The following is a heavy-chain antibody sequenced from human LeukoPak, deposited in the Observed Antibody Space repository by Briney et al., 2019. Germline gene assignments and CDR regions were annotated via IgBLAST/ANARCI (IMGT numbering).Heavy chain of an antibody. CDR1: GGSISSYY. CDR3: ASSKVRGVIRALDY. Sequence: SETLSLTCTVSGGSISSYYWSWIRQPPGKGLEWIGYIYYSGSTNYDPSLKRRVTISVDTSKNQFSLKLSSVTAADTAVYYCASSKVRGVIRALDYWGQGTLVTVSS. V-gene: IGHV4-59*01. J-gene: IGHJ4*02. D-gene: IGHD3-10*01. CDR2: IYYSGST.